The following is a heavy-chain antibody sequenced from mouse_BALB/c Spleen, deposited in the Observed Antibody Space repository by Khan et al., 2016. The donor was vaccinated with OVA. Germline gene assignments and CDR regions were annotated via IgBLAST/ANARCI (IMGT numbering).Heavy chain of an antibody. CDR1: GYSITSDYA. V-gene: IGHV3-2*02. D-gene: IGHD4-1*01. CDR2: ISYSGRT. Sequence: EVQLLESGPGLVKPSQSLSLTCPVTGYSITSDYAWNWIRQFPGNKLEWMGYISYSGRTSYNPSLKSRISVTRDTSKNQFFLQLNSVTTEDTATYYCAMGRTYWGQGTLVTVSA. CDR3: AMGRTY. J-gene: IGHJ3*01.